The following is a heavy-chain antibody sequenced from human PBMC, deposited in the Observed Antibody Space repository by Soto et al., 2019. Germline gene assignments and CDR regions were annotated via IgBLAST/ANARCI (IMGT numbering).Heavy chain of an antibody. CDR3: ARHFSCSSTSCYEYYYYYMDV. CDR2: IYYSGST. J-gene: IGHJ6*03. Sequence: QLQLQESGPGLVKPSETLSLTCTVSGGSISSSSYYWGWIRQPPGKGLEWIGSIYYSGSTYYNPSLKSRVTISVDTSKNQFSLKLSSVTAADTAVYYCARHFSCSSTSCYEYYYYYMDVWGKGTTVTVSS. CDR1: GGSISSSSYY. V-gene: IGHV4-39*01. D-gene: IGHD2-2*01.